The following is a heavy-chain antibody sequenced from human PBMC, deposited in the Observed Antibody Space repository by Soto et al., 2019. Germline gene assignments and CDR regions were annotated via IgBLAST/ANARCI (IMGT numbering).Heavy chain of an antibody. CDR3: XKERWAAAGTPTLDY. CDR1: GFTFSSYA. J-gene: IGHJ4*02. Sequence: EVQLLESGGGLVQPGGSLRLSCAASGFTFSSYAMSWVRQAPGKGLEWVSAISGGTSSTYYADSVKGRFTISRDNSKNTLYLXXXSLRAXYTAVYYXXKERWAAAGTPTLDYWGQGTLVTVSS. D-gene: IGHD6-13*01. CDR2: ISGGTSST. V-gene: IGHV3-23*01.